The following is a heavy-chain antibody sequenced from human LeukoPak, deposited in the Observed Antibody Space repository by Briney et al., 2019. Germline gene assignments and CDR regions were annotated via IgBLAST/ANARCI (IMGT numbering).Heavy chain of an antibody. J-gene: IGHJ4*02. CDR3: AKDQGYYYLDY. V-gene: IGHV3-23*01. CDR2: INGNGAST. CDR1: GFTFNTHD. D-gene: IGHD2-15*01. Sequence: GGSLRLSCAASGFTFNTHDMSWVRQAPGKGLEWLSGINGNGASTNYSDSVKGRFTISRDNSKNTLYLQMSSLRAEDTAVYYCAKDQGYYYLDYWGQGTLVTVSS.